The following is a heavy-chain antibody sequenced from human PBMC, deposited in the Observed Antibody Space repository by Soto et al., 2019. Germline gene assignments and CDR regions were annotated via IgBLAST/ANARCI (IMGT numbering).Heavy chain of an antibody. J-gene: IGHJ6*03. CDR3: ARLGRLRFLEWGGSYYYYYMDV. Sequence: SETLSLTCTVSGGSISSYYWSWIRQPPGKGLEWIGYIYYSGSTNYNPSLKSRVTISVDTSKNQFSLKLSSVTAADTAVYYCARLGRLRFLEWGGSYYYYYMDVWGKGTTVTVSS. D-gene: IGHD3-3*01. CDR2: IYYSGST. CDR1: GGSISSYY. V-gene: IGHV4-59*01.